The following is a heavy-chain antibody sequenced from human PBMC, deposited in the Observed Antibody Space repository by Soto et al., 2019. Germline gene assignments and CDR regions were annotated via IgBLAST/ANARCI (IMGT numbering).Heavy chain of an antibody. CDR2: IYYSGST. D-gene: IGHD3-10*01. Sequence: PSETLSLTCTVSGGSISSGDYYWSWIRQPPGKGLEWIGYIYYSGSTYYNPSLKSRVTISVDTSKNQFSLKLSSVTAADTAVYYSARGSRGNYYYGMDVWGQGTTVTVSS. CDR1: GGSISSGDYY. CDR3: ARGSRGNYYYGMDV. J-gene: IGHJ6*02. V-gene: IGHV4-30-4*01.